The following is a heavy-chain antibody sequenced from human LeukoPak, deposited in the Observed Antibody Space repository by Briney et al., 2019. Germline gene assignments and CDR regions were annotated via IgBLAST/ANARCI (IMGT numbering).Heavy chain of an antibody. D-gene: IGHD1-26*01. V-gene: IGHV1-18*01. Sequence: ASLKVSCMASGYTFASYGISWVRQAPGQGLEWMGWISAYNGNTNYAQKFQCRVTMTTDTSTSTASMELRSLRSDDTAVYYCARVIPQKWELPGKWFDPWGQGTLVTVS. J-gene: IGHJ5*02. CDR2: ISAYNGNT. CDR1: GYTFASYG. CDR3: ARVIPQKWELPGKWFDP.